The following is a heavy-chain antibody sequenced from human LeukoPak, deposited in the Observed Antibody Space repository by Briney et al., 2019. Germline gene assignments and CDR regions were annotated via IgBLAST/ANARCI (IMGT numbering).Heavy chain of an antibody. D-gene: IGHD7-27*01. CDR2: IYHSGST. CDR1: GGSISSGSYY. J-gene: IGHJ4*02. CDR3: ARLRMGMGSVDY. V-gene: IGHV4-39*07. Sequence: SETLSLTCTVSGGSISSGSYYWSWIRQPPGKGLEWIGSIYHSGSTYYNPSLKSRVTISVDTSKNQFSLKLSSVTAADTAVYYCARLRMGMGSVDYWGQGTLVTVSS.